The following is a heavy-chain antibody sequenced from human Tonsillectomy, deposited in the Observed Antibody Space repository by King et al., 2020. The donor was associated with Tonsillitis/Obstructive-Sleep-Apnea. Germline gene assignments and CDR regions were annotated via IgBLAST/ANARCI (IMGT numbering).Heavy chain of an antibody. CDR3: ARAPDYGDYDGMTPYYYYYYMDV. D-gene: IGHD4-17*01. V-gene: IGHV3-30*04. J-gene: IGHJ6*03. Sequence: QKQLVQSGGGVVQPGRSLRLSCAASGFTFSSYAMHWVRQAPGKGLEWVAVISSDGSNKYYADSVKGRFTISRDNSKNTLYLQMNSLRPEDSAVYYCARAPDYGDYDGMTPYYYYYYMDVWGKGTTVTVSS. CDR2: ISSDGSNK. CDR1: GFTFSSYA.